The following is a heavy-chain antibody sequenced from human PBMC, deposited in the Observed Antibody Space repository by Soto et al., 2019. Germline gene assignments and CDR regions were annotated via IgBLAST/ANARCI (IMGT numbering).Heavy chain of an antibody. V-gene: IGHV3-33*01. J-gene: IGHJ4*02. D-gene: IGHD5-12*01. CDR3: ATRSYSGYDWGIDY. CDR2: IWYDGSNK. Sequence: QVQLVESGGGVVQPGRSLRLSCAASGFTFSTYGMHWVRQAPGKGLEWVAVIWYDGSNKYYTDSVKGRFTISRDNSKNTLYLQMNSLRAEDTAVYYCATRSYSGYDWGIDYWGQGTLVTVSS. CDR1: GFTFSTYG.